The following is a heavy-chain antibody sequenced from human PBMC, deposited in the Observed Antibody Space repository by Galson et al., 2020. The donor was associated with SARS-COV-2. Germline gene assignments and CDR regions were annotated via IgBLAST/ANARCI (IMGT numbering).Heavy chain of an antibody. CDR1: GGSISSSSYY. J-gene: IGHJ5*02. Sequence: SETLSLTCTVSGGSISSSSYYWGWIRQPPGKGLEWIGSIYYSGSTYYNPSLKSRVTISVDTSKNQFSLKLSSVTAADTAVYYCARATSSSRGSWWFEPWGQGTLVTVSS. D-gene: IGHD5-12*01. CDR2: IYYSGST. CDR3: ARATSSSRGSWWFEP. V-gene: IGHV4-39*07.